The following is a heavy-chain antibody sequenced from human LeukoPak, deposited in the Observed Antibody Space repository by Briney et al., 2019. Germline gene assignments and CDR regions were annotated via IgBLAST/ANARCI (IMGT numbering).Heavy chain of an antibody. J-gene: IGHJ4*02. CDR2: INYSGST. V-gene: IGHV4-59*12. CDR1: GGSIGSYY. D-gene: IGHD6-6*01. CDR3: ARQTSIAARGHFDY. Sequence: SETLSLTCNVSGGSIGSYYWSWIRQPPGKGLEWIGHINYSGSTKYNPSLKSRVTKSIDTSKNQFSLKLTSVTAADTAVYYCARQTSIAARGHFDYWGQGTLVTVSS.